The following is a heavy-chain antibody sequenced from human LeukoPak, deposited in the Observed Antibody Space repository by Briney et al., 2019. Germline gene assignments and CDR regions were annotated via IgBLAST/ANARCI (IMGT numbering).Heavy chain of an antibody. J-gene: IGHJ4*02. CDR2: ISPNSGGT. CDR3: ARGKTTVYCGGDCYAFDY. D-gene: IGHD2-21*02. Sequence: ASVKVSCKASGYTFTGYYMHWVRQAPGQGLEWMGWISPNSGGTNYAQKFQGRVTMTSDTSISTAYTELSRLRSDDTAVYYCARGKTTVYCGGDCYAFDYWGQGSLVTVSS. V-gene: IGHV1-2*02. CDR1: GYTFTGYY.